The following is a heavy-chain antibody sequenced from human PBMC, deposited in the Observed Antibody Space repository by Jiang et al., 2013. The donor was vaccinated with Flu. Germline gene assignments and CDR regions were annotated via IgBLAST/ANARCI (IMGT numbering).Heavy chain of an antibody. J-gene: IGHJ4*02. CDR3: ARDHGGESSSWYVLDY. CDR2: ISYDGSNK. Sequence: PGRSLRLSCAASGFTFSSYGMHWVRQAPGKGLEWVAVISYDGSNKYYADSVKGRFTISRDNSKNTLYLQMNSLRAEDTAVYYCARDHGGESSSWYVLDYWGQGTLVTVSS. CDR1: GFTFSSYG. V-gene: IGHV3-33*05. D-gene: IGHD6-13*01.